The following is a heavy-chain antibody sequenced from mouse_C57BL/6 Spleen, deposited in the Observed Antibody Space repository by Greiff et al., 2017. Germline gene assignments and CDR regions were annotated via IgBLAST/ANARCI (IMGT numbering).Heavy chain of an antibody. Sequence: EVKLMESGGDLVKPGGSLKLSCAASGFTFSSYGMSWVRQTPDKRLEWVATISSGGSYTYYPDSVKGRFTISRDNAKNTLYLQMSSLKSEDTAMYYCARLTTVVATRDYFDYWGQGTTLTVSS. CDR1: GFTFSSYG. CDR2: ISSGGSYT. J-gene: IGHJ2*01. D-gene: IGHD1-1*01. V-gene: IGHV5-6*01. CDR3: ARLTTVVATRDYFDY.